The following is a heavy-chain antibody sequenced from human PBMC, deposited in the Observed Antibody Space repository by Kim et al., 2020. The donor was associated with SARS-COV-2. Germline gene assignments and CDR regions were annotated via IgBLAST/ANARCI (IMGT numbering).Heavy chain of an antibody. V-gene: IGHV4-39*01. Sequence: SETLSLTCTVSGGSISSSCYYWGWIRQPPGKGLEWIGSIYYSGSTYYNPSLKSRVTISVDTSKNQFSLKLSSVTAADTAVYYCARLKVVVKDPYYFDYWGQGTLVTVSS. D-gene: IGHD2-2*01. CDR1: GGSISSSCYY. J-gene: IGHJ4*02. CDR3: ARLKVVVKDPYYFDY. CDR2: IYYSGST.